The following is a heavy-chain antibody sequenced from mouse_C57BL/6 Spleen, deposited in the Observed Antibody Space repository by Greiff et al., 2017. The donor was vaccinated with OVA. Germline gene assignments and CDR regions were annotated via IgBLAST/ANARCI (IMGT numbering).Heavy chain of an antibody. CDR3: GEGAMGC. CDR1: GYTFTDYY. Sequence: EVQLQQSGPELVKPGASVKISCKVSGYTFTDYYMNWVKQSYGKSPEWIGDIIPNNGGTSYNQKLKGKATLTVDKSSSTAYMEVRGLTSGASADYYCGEGAMGCRGQGASVTVSS. J-gene: IGHJ4*01. D-gene: IGHD3-3*01. V-gene: IGHV1-26*01. CDR2: IIPNNGGT.